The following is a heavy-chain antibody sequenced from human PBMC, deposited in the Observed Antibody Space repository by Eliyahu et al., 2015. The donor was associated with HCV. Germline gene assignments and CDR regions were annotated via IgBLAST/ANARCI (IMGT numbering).Heavy chain of an antibody. Sequence: QVQLQQSGPGLVKPSQTLSLTCAISGDSVSSNSAAWNWIRQSPSRGLEWRVAGKDQSTWYNDYAVSVKSRITINPDTSKNQFSLQLNSVTPEDTAVYYCARDPLLIAVAAYAFDIWGQGTMVTVSS. D-gene: IGHD6-19*01. CDR2: GKDQSTWYN. CDR1: GDSVSSNSAA. V-gene: IGHV6-1*01. J-gene: IGHJ3*02. CDR3: ARDPLLIAVAAYAFDI.